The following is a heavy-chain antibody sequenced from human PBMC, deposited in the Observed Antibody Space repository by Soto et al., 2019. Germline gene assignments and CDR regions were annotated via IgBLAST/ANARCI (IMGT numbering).Heavy chain of an antibody. Sequence: GESLKISCRGSGYTFTSYWIGCVRQMPGKGLEWMVIIYPGDSDTRYSPSFQGQVTISADKSISTAYLQWSSLRASDTAMYYCARIWEMATVAAFDSWGQGTLVTVSS. D-gene: IGHD4-4*01. V-gene: IGHV5-51*01. J-gene: IGHJ4*02. CDR3: ARIWEMATVAAFDS. CDR1: GYTFTSYW. CDR2: IYPGDSDT.